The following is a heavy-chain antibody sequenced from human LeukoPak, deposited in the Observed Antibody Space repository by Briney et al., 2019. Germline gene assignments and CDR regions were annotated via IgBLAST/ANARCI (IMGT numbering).Heavy chain of an antibody. Sequence: PGGSLRLSCAASGFTFSSYGMHWVRQAPGKGLEWVAFIRYDGSNKYYADSVKGRFTISRDNSKNTLYLQMNGLRAEDTAVYYCATPALGDPDYWGQGTLVTVSS. CDR1: GFTFSSYG. V-gene: IGHV3-30*02. CDR2: IRYDGSNK. J-gene: IGHJ4*02. CDR3: ATPALGDPDY. D-gene: IGHD3-16*01.